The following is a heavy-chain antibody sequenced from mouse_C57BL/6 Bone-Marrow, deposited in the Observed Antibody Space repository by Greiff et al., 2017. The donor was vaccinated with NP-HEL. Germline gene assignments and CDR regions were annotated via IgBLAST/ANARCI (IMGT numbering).Heavy chain of an antibody. J-gene: IGHJ4*01. CDR1: GYTFTSYW. CDR2: IDPSDSYT. V-gene: IGHV1-50*01. Sequence: QVQLQQPGAELVKPGASVKLSCKASGYTFTSYWMQWVKQRPGQGLEWIGEIDPSDSYTNYNQQFKGKATLTVDTSSSTAYMQLSSLTSDDSAVYYCARGAMDYWGQGTSVTVSS. CDR3: ARGAMDY.